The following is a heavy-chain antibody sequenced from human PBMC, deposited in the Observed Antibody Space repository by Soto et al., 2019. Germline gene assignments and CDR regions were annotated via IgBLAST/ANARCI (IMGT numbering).Heavy chain of an antibody. V-gene: IGHV3-23*01. D-gene: IGHD3-10*01. Sequence: GGSLRLSCAASGFTFSSYAMSWVRQAPGKGLEWVSAISGSGGSTSYADSVKGRFTISRDNAKNTLYLQMNSLRAEDTAVYYCARDLSGSGSYYNFYYYGMDVWGQGTTVTVSS. J-gene: IGHJ6*02. CDR3: ARDLSGSGSYYNFYYYGMDV. CDR1: GFTFSSYA. CDR2: ISGSGGST.